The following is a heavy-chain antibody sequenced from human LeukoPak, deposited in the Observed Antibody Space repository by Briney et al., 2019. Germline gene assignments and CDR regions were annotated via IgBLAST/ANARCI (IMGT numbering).Heavy chain of an antibody. J-gene: IGHJ4*02. Sequence: GGSLRLSCAASGFTFSNYWMHWVRQTPGGGLVWVSRINTDGCTTTYADSVKGRFTISRDNAKNPLYLQMSSVRVEDTAVYYFSRGDYGDYFDYWGQGTLVTVSS. V-gene: IGHV3-74*01. CDR2: INTDGCTT. CDR1: GFTFSNYW. D-gene: IGHD4-17*01. CDR3: SRGDYGDYFDY.